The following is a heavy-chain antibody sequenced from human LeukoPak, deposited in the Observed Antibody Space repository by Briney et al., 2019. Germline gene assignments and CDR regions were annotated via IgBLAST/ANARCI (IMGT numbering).Heavy chain of an antibody. J-gene: IGHJ4*02. CDR3: AKLGHSSGYYYPGGYFDY. D-gene: IGHD3-22*01. CDR2: ISWNSGSI. CDR1: GFTFDDYA. Sequence: GGSLRLSCAASGFTFDDYAMHWVRQAPGKGLEWVSGISWNSGSIGYADSVKGRFTISRDNAKNSLYLQMNSLRAEDTALYYCAKLGHSSGYYYPGGYFDYWGQGTLVTVSS. V-gene: IGHV3-9*01.